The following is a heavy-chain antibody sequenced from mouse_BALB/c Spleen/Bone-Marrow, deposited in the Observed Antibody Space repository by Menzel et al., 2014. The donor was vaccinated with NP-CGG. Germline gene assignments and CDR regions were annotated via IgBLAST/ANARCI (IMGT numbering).Heavy chain of an antibody. CDR1: GFTFSDYY. CDR3: ARTYRPFALDY. D-gene: IGHD2-14*01. J-gene: IGHJ4*01. CDR2: ISDGGSYT. V-gene: IGHV5-4*02. Sequence: EVHLVESGGGLVKPGGSLKLSCAASGFTFSDYYMYWVRQTPEKRLEWVATISDGGSYTDYPGSVKGRFTVSRDNAKNNLYPQMSSLKSEDTAMYFCARTYRPFALDYWGQGTSVTVSS.